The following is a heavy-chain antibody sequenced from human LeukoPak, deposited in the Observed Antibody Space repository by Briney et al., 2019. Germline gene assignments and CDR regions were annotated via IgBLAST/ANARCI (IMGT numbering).Heavy chain of an antibody. CDR2: ISRSGSTI. V-gene: IGHV3-48*02. CDR1: GFTFSRYS. J-gene: IGHJ4*02. Sequence: GGSLRLSCAASGFTFSRYSMNWVRQAPGKGLEWVSYISRSGSTIYYADSVKGRFTISRDNAKNSLYLQMNSLRDEDTAVYYCARDTEHLYFVFDFWGQGTLVTVSS. CDR3: ARDTEHLYFVFDF. D-gene: IGHD2-2*02.